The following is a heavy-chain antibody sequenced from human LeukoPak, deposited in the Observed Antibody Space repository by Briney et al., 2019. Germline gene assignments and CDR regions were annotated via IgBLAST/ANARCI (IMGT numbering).Heavy chain of an antibody. CDR2: ISYDGSNK. V-gene: IGHV3-30*18. D-gene: IGHD3-10*01. CDR3: AKSMVRGVLPPDY. J-gene: IGHJ4*02. Sequence: GGSLRLSCAASGCTFSSYGMHWVRQAPGKGLEWVAVISYDGSNKYYADSVKGRFTISRDNSKNTLYLQMNSLRAEDTAVYYCAKSMVRGVLPPDYWGQGTLVTVSS. CDR1: GCTFSSYG.